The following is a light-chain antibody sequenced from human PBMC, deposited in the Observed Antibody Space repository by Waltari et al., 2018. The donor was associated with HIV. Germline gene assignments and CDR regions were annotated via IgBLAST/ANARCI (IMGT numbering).Light chain of an antibody. J-gene: IGLJ3*02. CDR2: RNT. CDR3: AAWDDSLGGRGL. CDR1: SSNIGTTY. Sequence: QSVLTQPPSATGTPGQRVTISCSGSSSNIGTTYVHWYQPLPGTTPKLLISRNTQRPSGVPDRFSASKSGTSASLAIRGLRSEDEGDYYCAAWDDSLGGRGLFGGGTRLTVL. V-gene: IGLV1-47*01.